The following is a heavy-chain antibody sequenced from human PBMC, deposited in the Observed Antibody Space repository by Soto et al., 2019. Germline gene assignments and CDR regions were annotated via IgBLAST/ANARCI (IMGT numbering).Heavy chain of an antibody. Sequence: PGGSLRLSCAASGFTFSSYGMHWVRQAPGKGLEWVAVISYDGSNKYYADSVKGRFTISRDNSKNTLYLQMNSLRAEDTAVYYCAKWPERSRDGYNWADGSTVGPYYFDYWGQGTLVTVSS. J-gene: IGHJ4*02. CDR3: AKWPERSRDGYNWADGSTVGPYYFDY. CDR1: GFTFSSYG. D-gene: IGHD5-12*01. CDR2: ISYDGSNK. V-gene: IGHV3-30*18.